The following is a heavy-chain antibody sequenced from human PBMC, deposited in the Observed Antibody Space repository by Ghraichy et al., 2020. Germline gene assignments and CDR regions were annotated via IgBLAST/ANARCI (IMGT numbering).Heavy chain of an antibody. J-gene: IGHJ6*02. CDR2: IYYSGST. CDR3: ARDLGVIEYSSSGYGMDV. Sequence: SETLSLTCTVSGGSISSYYWSWIRQPPGKGLEWIGYIYYSGSTNYNPSLKSRVTISVDTSKNQFSLKLSSVTAADTAVYYCARDLGVIEYSSSGYGMDVWGQGTTVTVSS. D-gene: IGHD6-6*01. CDR1: GGSISSYY. V-gene: IGHV4-59*01.